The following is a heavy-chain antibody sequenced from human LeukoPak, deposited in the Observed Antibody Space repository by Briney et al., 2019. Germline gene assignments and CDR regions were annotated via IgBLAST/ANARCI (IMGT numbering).Heavy chain of an antibody. CDR2: INHNGST. J-gene: IGHJ6*02. V-gene: IGHV4-34*01. CDR1: GGSFSGYY. Sequence: PSETLSLTCAVYGGSFSGYYWSWIRQPPGKGLEWIGEINHNGSTNYNPSLKSRVTISVDTSKNQFSLKLSSVTAADTAVYYCARSPRRLGYCSGGSCCYYYGMDVWGQGTTVTVSS. D-gene: IGHD2-15*01. CDR3: ARSPRRLGYCSGGSCCYYYGMDV.